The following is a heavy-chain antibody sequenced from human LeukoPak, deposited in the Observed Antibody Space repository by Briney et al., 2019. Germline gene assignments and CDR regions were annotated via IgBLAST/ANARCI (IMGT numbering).Heavy chain of an antibody. CDR1: GYTFTGYY. CDR3: ASSYSSGRDNWFDP. CDR2: XNPNSGGT. Sequence: ASVKVSCKASGYTFTGYYMHWVRQAPGQGLEXXXXXNPNSGGTNYAQKFQGWVTMTRDTSISTAYMELSRLRSDDTAVYYCASSYSSGRDNWFDPWGQGTLVTVSS. D-gene: IGHD6-19*01. J-gene: IGHJ5*02. V-gene: IGHV1-2*04.